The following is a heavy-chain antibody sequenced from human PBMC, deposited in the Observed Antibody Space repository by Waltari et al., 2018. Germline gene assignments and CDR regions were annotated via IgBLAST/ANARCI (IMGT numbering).Heavy chain of an antibody. CDR3: ARDSGGTIFGVGNWFDP. CDR2: ISGDGRYV. V-gene: IGHV3-21*02. J-gene: IGHJ5*02. CDR1: GCTLSYYS. Sequence: EMQLVESGGGLVKPGESLRLSCAASGCTLSYYSMNWVRQRPGKGLEGVASISGDGRYVYYADSVKGRLTVSSDKAKNVLFLQVSSLTVEDTAVYYCARDSGGTIFGVGNWFDPWGQGTLVSVSS. D-gene: IGHD3-3*01.